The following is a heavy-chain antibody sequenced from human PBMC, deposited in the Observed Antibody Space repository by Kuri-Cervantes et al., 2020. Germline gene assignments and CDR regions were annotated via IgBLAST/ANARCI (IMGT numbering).Heavy chain of an antibody. Sequence: GESLKISCAASGFTFSDYYMSWIRQAPGKGLEWVSYISSSGSTIYYADSVKGRFTISRDNAKNSLYLQMNSLRAEDTAVYYCARDHFSDDTVTSWVFDYWGQGTLVTVSS. D-gene: IGHD4-17*01. CDR2: ISSSGSTI. CDR1: GFTFSDYY. J-gene: IGHJ4*02. CDR3: ARDHFSDDTVTSWVFDY. V-gene: IGHV3-11*01.